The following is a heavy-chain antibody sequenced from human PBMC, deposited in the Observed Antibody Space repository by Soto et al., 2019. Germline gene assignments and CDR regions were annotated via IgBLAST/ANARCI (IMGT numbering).Heavy chain of an antibody. CDR2: IKSKTDGGTT. Sequence: GVSLRLSCAASGFTFSNAWMSWVRQAPGKGLEWVGRIKSKTDGGTTDYAAPVKGRFTISRDDSKNTLYLQMNSLKTEDTAVYYCTTPVVAATHSLWYFDLWGRGTLVTVSS. J-gene: IGHJ2*01. V-gene: IGHV3-15*01. CDR3: TTPVVAATHSLWYFDL. D-gene: IGHD2-15*01. CDR1: GFTFSNAW.